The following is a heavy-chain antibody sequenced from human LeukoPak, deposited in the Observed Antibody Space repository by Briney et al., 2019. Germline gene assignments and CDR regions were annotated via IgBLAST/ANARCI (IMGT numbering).Heavy chain of an antibody. Sequence: SETLSLTCAVYGGSFSGYYWSWIRQPPGKGLEWIGEINHSGSTNYNPSLKSRVTISVDTSKNQFSLKLSSVTAADTAVYYCARDSRDREAFDIWGQGTMVTVSS. V-gene: IGHV4-34*01. CDR1: GGSFSGYY. CDR3: ARDSRDREAFDI. CDR2: INHSGST. D-gene: IGHD1-26*01. J-gene: IGHJ3*02.